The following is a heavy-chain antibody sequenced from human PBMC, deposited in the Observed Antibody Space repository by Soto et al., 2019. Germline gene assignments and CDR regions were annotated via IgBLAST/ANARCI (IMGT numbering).Heavy chain of an antibody. CDR2: IIPILGIA. V-gene: IGHV1-69*08. CDR1: GGTFSSYT. J-gene: IGHJ6*03. CDR3: AREVATTDYYYYTDV. D-gene: IGHD5-12*01. Sequence: QVQLVQSGAEVQKPGSSVKVSCKASGGTFSSYTISWVRQAPGQGLEWMGRIIPILGIANYAQKFQGRVTITEDKSTSTAYMELSSLRSEDTAVYYCAREVATTDYYYYTDVWGKGTTVTVSS.